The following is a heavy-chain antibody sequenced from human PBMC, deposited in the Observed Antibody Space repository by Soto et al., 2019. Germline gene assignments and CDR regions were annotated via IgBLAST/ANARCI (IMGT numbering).Heavy chain of an antibody. V-gene: IGHV4-31*03. CDR2: IDGSGYT. Sequence: SETLSLTCTVSGGSISTGGYYCSWIRQYPGKGLEWLGYIDGSGYTFYNPSLQSRLTLAMDTSKNQFSLKLSSATAADTAVYFCARKQAGFFYGIDYWGQGALVTVSS. J-gene: IGHJ4*02. CDR1: GGSISTGGYY. CDR3: ARKQAGFFYGIDY. D-gene: IGHD3-3*01.